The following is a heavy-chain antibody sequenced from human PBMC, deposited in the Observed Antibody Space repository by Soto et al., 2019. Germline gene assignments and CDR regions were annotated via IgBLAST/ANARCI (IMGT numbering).Heavy chain of an antibody. V-gene: IGHV3-74*01. CDR3: GRGASGSYRLDY. Sequence: EVQLVESGGGLVQPGESLRLSCAASGFTFSSYWMHWVRQAPEKGLVWVSRINSDGSSTNYADSVKGQFTISRDNAKNTLYLQMNSLRAEDTAVYYCGRGASGSYRLDYWGQGTLVTVSS. CDR1: GFTFSSYW. CDR2: INSDGSST. J-gene: IGHJ4*02. D-gene: IGHD3-10*01.